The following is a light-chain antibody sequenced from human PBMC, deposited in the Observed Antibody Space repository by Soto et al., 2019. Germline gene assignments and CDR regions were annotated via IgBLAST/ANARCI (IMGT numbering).Light chain of an antibody. Sequence: DIQMTQSPSSLSASIGDRVTITCRASQNIRSYLNWYQQKPGKAPKLLIHAASSLQSGVPSRFSGSGSGTDFPLTLSSLQPEDFAAYYCQLSGSTRTFGQGTKVVIK. CDR3: QLSGSTRT. CDR1: QNIRSY. J-gene: IGKJ1*01. CDR2: AAS. V-gene: IGKV1-39*01.